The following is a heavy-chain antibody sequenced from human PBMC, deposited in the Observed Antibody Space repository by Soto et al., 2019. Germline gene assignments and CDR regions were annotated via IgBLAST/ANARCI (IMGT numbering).Heavy chain of an antibody. CDR2: IYHSGST. Sequence: SETLSLTCAVSGGSISSSNWWSWVRQPPGKGLEWIGEIYHSGSTNYNPSLKSRVTISVDKSKNQFSLKLSSVTAADTAVYYCARDSSSWSEEDYYYYGMDVWGQGTTVTVSS. J-gene: IGHJ6*02. D-gene: IGHD6-13*01. CDR1: GGSISSSNW. V-gene: IGHV4-4*02. CDR3: ARDSSSWSEEDYYYYGMDV.